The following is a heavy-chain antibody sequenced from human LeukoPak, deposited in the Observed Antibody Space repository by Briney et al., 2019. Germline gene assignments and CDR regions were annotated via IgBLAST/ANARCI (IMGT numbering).Heavy chain of an antibody. Sequence: SVKVSCKASGGTFSSYAISWVRQAPGQGLEWMGGIIPIFGTANYAQKFQGRVTITTDESTSTAYMELSSLRSEDTAVYYCARESYYYVSSGYRYYFDYWGQGTLVTVSS. CDR1: GGTFSSYA. V-gene: IGHV1-69*05. D-gene: IGHD3-22*01. CDR3: ARESYYYVSSGYRYYFDY. J-gene: IGHJ4*02. CDR2: IIPIFGTA.